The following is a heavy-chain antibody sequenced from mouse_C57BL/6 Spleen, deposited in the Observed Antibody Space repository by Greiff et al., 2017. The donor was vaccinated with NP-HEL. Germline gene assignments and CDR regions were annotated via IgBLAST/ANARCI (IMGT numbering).Heavy chain of an antibody. V-gene: IGHV5-4*03. CDR3: ARRGVAYYFDY. CDR2: ISDGGSYT. D-gene: IGHD1-1*01. Sequence: EVKLEESGGGLVKPGGSLKHSCAASGFTFSSYAMSWVRQTPEKRLEWVATISDGGSYTYYPDNVKGRFTISRDNAKNNLYLQMSHLKSEDTAMYYCARRGVAYYFDYWGQGTTLTVSS. J-gene: IGHJ2*01. CDR1: GFTFSSYA.